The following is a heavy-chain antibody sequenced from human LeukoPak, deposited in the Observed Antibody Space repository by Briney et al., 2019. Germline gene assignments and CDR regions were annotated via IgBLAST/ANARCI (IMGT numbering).Heavy chain of an antibody. D-gene: IGHD2-15*01. CDR3: ARVDGSNVVGCAFDI. CDR1: GYTFTGYC. V-gene: IGHV1-2*04. CDR2: INPNSGGT. Sequence: ASVKVSCKASGYTFTGYCMHWVRQAPGQGLEWMGWINPNSGGTNYAQKFQGWVTMTRDTSISTAYMELSRLRSDDTAVYYCARVDGSNVVGCAFDIWGQGTMVTVSS. J-gene: IGHJ3*02.